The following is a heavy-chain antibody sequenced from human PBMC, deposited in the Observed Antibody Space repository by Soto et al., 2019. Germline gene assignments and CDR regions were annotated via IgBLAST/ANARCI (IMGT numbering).Heavy chain of an antibody. D-gene: IGHD3-22*01. CDR2: VYSGGTT. CDR1: GFAVSNNY. Sequence: VGSLRLSCVASGFAVSNNYMNWVRQAPGKGLEWVLVVYSGGTTYYADSVRGRFTISRDDSKNTLFLQMSSLRAEDTAVYYCARAGSPFDSDSSGYWGFDHWGQGTLVTVSS. J-gene: IGHJ4*02. V-gene: IGHV3-53*01. CDR3: ARAGSPFDSDSSGYWGFDH.